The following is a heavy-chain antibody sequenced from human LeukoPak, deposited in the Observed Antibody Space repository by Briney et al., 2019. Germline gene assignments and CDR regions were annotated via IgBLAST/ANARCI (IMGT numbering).Heavy chain of an antibody. Sequence: GGSLRLSCAASGFTFSSYSMNWVRQAPGKGLEWVSAISGSGGSTYYADSVKGRFTISRDNSKNTLYLQMNSLRAEDTAVYYCAKVVDTAMWKNYFDYWGQGTLVTVSS. V-gene: IGHV3-23*01. D-gene: IGHD5-18*01. CDR1: GFTFSSYS. J-gene: IGHJ4*02. CDR2: ISGSGGST. CDR3: AKVVDTAMWKNYFDY.